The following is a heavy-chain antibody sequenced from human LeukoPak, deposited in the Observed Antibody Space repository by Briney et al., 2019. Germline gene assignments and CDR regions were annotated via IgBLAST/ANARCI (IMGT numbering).Heavy chain of an antibody. CDR2: ISGSGGST. CDR1: GFTFSSYA. D-gene: IGHD3-3*01. Sequence: GGSLRLSCAASGFTFSSYAMSWVRQAPGKGLEWVSAISGSGGSTYYADSVKGRFTISRDNSKNTLYLQMNSLRAEDTAVYHCAKTSRVVTKYNWFDPWGQGTLVTVSS. J-gene: IGHJ5*02. V-gene: IGHV3-23*01. CDR3: AKTSRVVTKYNWFDP.